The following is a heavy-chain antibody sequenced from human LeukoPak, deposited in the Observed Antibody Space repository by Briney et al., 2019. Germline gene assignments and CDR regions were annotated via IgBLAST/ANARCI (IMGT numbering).Heavy chain of an antibody. D-gene: IGHD1-26*01. J-gene: IGHJ4*02. V-gene: IGHV4-34*01. Sequence: SETLSLTCAVYGGSFSGYYWSWIRQPPGKGLEWIGEINHSGSTNYNPSLKSRVTISVDTSKNQFSLKLSSVTAADTAVYYCARDAGATNYWGQGTLVTVSS. CDR2: INHSGST. CDR1: GGSFSGYY. CDR3: ARDAGATNY.